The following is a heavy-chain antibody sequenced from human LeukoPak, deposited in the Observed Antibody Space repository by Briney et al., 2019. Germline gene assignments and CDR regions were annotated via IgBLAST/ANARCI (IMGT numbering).Heavy chain of an antibody. CDR3: ARLYSSSWYKRYYMDV. Sequence: ASVKVSCKASLYTFTGYYIRWVRQAPRQGREWMGWINPNSGVTNYAQKFQGRVTMTRDTSISTAYMEMSRLSYDDTAVYYCARLYSSSWYKRYYMDVWGEGTTVTISS. J-gene: IGHJ6*03. V-gene: IGHV1-2*02. CDR1: LYTFTGYY. CDR2: INPNSGVT. D-gene: IGHD6-13*01.